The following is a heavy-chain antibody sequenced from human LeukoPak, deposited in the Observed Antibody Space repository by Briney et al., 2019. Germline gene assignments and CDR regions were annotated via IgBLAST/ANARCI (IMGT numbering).Heavy chain of an antibody. V-gene: IGHV3-30*18. J-gene: IGHJ4*02. CDR1: GFTFSSYG. CDR3: AKAYSSGWYALDY. D-gene: IGHD6-19*01. CDR2: ISYDGSNK. Sequence: QPGRSLRLSCAASGFTFSSYGMHWVRQAPGKGLEWVAVISYDGSNKYYADSVKGRFTISRDNSKNTLYLQMNSLRAEDTAVYYCAKAYSSGWYALDYWGQGTLVTVSS.